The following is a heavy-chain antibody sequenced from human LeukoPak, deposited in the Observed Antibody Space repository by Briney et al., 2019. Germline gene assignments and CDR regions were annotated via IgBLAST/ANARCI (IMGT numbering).Heavy chain of an antibody. J-gene: IGHJ3*02. Sequence: ASVKVSCKASGYTFTSYYMHWVRQAPGQGLEWMGIINPSGGSTSYAQKFQGRVTMTRDTSTSTVYMELSSLRSEDTAVYYCARDLGGYCSSTSCYPFLDAFDIWGQGTMVTVSS. V-gene: IGHV1-46*01. CDR1: GYTFTSYY. D-gene: IGHD2-2*01. CDR3: ARDLGGYCSSTSCYPFLDAFDI. CDR2: INPSGGST.